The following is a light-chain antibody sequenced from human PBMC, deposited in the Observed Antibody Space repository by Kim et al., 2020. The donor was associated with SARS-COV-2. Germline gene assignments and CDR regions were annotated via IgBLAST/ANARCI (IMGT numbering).Light chain of an antibody. Sequence: EIQMTQSPSTLSASVGDRVTITCRASQIIETFLAWYQQKPGKAPSLLIYQASHLQIGVPSRFSGSGSGAEFTLTISSLQPDDFATYYCQHYMRFPYTFGQGTKVDIK. CDR2: QAS. V-gene: IGKV1-5*03. CDR1: QIIETF. CDR3: QHYMRFPYT. J-gene: IGKJ2*01.